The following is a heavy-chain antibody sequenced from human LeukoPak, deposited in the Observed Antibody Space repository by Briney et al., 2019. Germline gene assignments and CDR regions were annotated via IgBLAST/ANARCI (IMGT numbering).Heavy chain of an antibody. V-gene: IGHV1-24*01. CDR1: GYTLTELS. Sequence: ASVKVSCTVSGYTLTELSMHWVRQAPGKGLEWMGGFDPEDGETIYAQKFQGRVTITADESTSTAYMELSSLRSEDTAVYYCAGHYYDSSGPYGGFDYWGQGTLVTVSS. J-gene: IGHJ4*02. CDR2: FDPEDGET. D-gene: IGHD3-22*01. CDR3: AGHYYDSSGPYGGFDY.